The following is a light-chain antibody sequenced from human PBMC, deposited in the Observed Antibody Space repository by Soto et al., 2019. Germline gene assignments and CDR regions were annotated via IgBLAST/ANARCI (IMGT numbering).Light chain of an antibody. CDR2: GAS. CDR1: HDISTW. CDR3: QQTTSFPLT. J-gene: IGKJ4*01. V-gene: IGKV1-12*01. Sequence: DIQMTQSPSSVSASVGDRVTITCRASHDISTWLAWYQQKPGKAPELLIYGASTLQSGVPSVFSGSGSGTDFTLTISNLQPEDIATYYCQQTTSFPLTFGGGTKVEIK.